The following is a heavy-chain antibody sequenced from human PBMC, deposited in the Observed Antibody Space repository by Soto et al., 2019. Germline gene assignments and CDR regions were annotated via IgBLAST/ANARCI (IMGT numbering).Heavy chain of an antibody. CDR1: GFIFSSYA. D-gene: IGHD2-21*02. J-gene: IGHJ6*02. CDR3: AKDHIGGDGDYYYYGMDV. Sequence: EVQLLESGGGLVQPGGSLRLSCAGPGFIFSSYAMTWVRQAPGKGLEWVSAISGSGGTTYYADSVMGRFSISRDNSKNTLFLPMNSLRGEDTAVYYCAKDHIGGDGDYYYYGMDVWGQGTTVTVSS. CDR2: ISGSGGTT. V-gene: IGHV3-23*01.